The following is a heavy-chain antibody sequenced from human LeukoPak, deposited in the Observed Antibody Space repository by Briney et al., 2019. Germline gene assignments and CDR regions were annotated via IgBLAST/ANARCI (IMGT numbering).Heavy chain of an antibody. CDR2: INHSGST. V-gene: IGHV4-34*01. Sequence: SETLSLTCAVYGVSFSGYYWSWIRQPPGKGLEWIGEINHSGSTNYNPSLKSRVTISVDTSKNQFSLKLSSVTAADTAVYYCARGVATDYWGQGTLVTVSS. CDR1: GVSFSGYY. CDR3: ARGVATDY. D-gene: IGHD5-12*01. J-gene: IGHJ4*02.